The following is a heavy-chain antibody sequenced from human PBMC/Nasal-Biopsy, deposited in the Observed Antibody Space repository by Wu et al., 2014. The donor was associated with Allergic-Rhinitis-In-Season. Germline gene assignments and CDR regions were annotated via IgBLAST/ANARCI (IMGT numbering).Heavy chain of an antibody. CDR1: GFIFDDHA. V-gene: IGHV3-9*01. D-gene: IGHD1-1*01. CDR2: ISWNSAQK. J-gene: IGHJ3*01. CDR3: AKALGTGDTTLSDAFDV. Sequence: LRLSCVASGFIFDDHAMHWVRQAPGKGLEWVSGISWNSAQKGYADSVKGRFTISRDNAKNSLYLQMSSLKAEDTALYYCAKALGTGDTTLSDAFDVWGQGTMVTVSS.